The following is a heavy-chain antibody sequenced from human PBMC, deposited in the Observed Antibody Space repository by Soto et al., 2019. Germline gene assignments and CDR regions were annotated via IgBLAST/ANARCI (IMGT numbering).Heavy chain of an antibody. CDR2: IKQDGSEK. V-gene: IGHV3-7*03. CDR3: ARDGRDFWSGYLEMYYYYYGMDV. J-gene: IGHJ6*02. D-gene: IGHD3-3*01. CDR1: GFTFSSYW. Sequence: PGGSLRLSCAASGFTFSSYWMSWVRQAPGKGLEWVANIKQDGSEKYYVDSVKGRFTISRDNAKNSLYLQMNSLRAEDTAVYYCARDGRDFWSGYLEMYYYYYGMDVWGQGTTVTVSS.